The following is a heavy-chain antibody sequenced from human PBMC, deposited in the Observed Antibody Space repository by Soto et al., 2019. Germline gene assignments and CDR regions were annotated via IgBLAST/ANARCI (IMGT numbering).Heavy chain of an antibody. CDR3: ERHHQDDYRNESFDY. Sequence: QLQLQESGPGLVKPSETLSLTCTVSGGSISSSSFYWGWIRQPPGKGLEWIGSIYYSGSTYYNPSPKSRVTRSVDTSKNQFSLKLSSVTAADTAVYYCERHHQDDYRNESFDYWGQGTLVTVSS. CDR1: GGSISSSSFY. CDR2: IYYSGST. D-gene: IGHD4-4*01. V-gene: IGHV4-39*01. J-gene: IGHJ4*02.